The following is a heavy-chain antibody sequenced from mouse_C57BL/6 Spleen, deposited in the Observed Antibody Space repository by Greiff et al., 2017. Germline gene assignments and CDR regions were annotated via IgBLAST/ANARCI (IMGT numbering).Heavy chain of an antibody. CDR2: IYPGDGDT. V-gene: IGHV1-82*01. Sequence: VQLQQSGPELVKPGASVKISCKASGYAFSSSWMNWVKQRPGKGLEWIGRIYPGDGDTNYNGKFKGKATLTADKSSSTAYMQLSSLTSEDSAVYFCARELYYYGSSYEAMDYWGQGTSVTVSS. CDR1: GYAFSSSW. J-gene: IGHJ4*01. D-gene: IGHD1-1*01. CDR3: ARELYYYGSSYEAMDY.